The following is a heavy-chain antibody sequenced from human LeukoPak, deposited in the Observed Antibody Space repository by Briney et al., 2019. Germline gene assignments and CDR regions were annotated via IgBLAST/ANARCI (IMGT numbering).Heavy chain of an antibody. CDR2: IKRDGSEK. Sequence: GGSLRLSCAASAFTFSSYWMTRVRQAPGKGLEWVANIKRDGSEKYYVDSVKGRFTISRDNAKNSLYLQMNTLRAEDTAVYYCARDDDGTLEYWGQGTLVTVSS. D-gene: IGHD4-23*01. CDR3: ARDDDGTLEY. J-gene: IGHJ4*02. V-gene: IGHV3-7*05. CDR1: AFTFSSYW.